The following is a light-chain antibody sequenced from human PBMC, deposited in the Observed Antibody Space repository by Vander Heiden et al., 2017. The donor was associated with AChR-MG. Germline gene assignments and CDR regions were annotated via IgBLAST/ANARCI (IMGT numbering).Light chain of an antibody. J-gene: IGLJ1*01. V-gene: IGLV2-14*03. Sequence: QSALTQPASVSGSPGQSITVSCTGTSNDVGGYDYVSWYQQHPGKAPQLMIYDVTNRPSGVSSRFSGSKSCNTASLTISGLQADDEADYYCSSYTTSSTLVFGSGTKVTVL. CDR2: DVT. CDR1: SNDVGGYDY. CDR3: SSYTTSSTLV.